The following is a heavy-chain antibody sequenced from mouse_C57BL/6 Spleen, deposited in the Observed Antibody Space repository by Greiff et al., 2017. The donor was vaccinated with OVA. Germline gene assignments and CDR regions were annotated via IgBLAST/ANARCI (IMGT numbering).Heavy chain of an antibody. CDR3: ARDTTGEWFAY. V-gene: IGHV3-6*01. Sequence: EVKLEESGPGLVKPSQSLSLTCSVTGYSITSGYYWNWIRQFPGNKLEWMGYISYDGSNNYNPSLKNRISITRDTSKNQFFLKLNSVTTEDTATYYCARDTTGEWFAYWGQGTLVTVSA. CDR1: GYSITSGYY. J-gene: IGHJ3*01. CDR2: ISYDGSN. D-gene: IGHD1-1*01.